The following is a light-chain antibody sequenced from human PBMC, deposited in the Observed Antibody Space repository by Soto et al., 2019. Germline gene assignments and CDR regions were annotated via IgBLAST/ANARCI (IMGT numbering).Light chain of an antibody. CDR1: QSVRGN. V-gene: IGKV3-15*01. Sequence: EIVMTQSPATLSVSPGERATLSCRASQSVRGNLAWYQQKPGQSPRLLIYEASSRATGIPARFSGSGSGTDFTTTISRLEAEDVAVYYCQHYESSPRTFGQGTKVDIK. CDR2: EAS. CDR3: QHYESSPRT. J-gene: IGKJ1*01.